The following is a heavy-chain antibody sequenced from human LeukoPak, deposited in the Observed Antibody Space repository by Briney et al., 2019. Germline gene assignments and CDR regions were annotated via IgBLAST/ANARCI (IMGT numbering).Heavy chain of an antibody. Sequence: SVKVSCKASGGTFSSYAISWVRQAPGQGLEWMGRIIPILGIANYAQKFQGRVTITADKSTSTAYMELSGLRSEDTAVYYCAREKVVVPAAIPLLYNWFDPWGQGTLVTVSS. D-gene: IGHD2-2*01. V-gene: IGHV1-69*04. J-gene: IGHJ5*02. CDR1: GGTFSSYA. CDR3: AREKVVVPAAIPLLYNWFDP. CDR2: IIPILGIA.